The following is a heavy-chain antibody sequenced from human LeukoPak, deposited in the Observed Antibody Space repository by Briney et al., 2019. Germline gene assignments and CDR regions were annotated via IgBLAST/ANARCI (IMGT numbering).Heavy chain of an antibody. V-gene: IGHV1-69*05. D-gene: IGHD3-10*01. J-gene: IGHJ4*02. CDR2: VIPIFGTA. CDR3: ARDGSIEGSGSYYNGIDY. CDR1: GGTFSSYA. Sequence: GASVKVSCKASGGTFSSYAISWVRQAPGQGLEWMGGVIPIFGTANYAQKFQGRVTITTDESTSTAYMELSSLRSEDTAVYYCARDGSIEGSGSYYNGIDYWGQGTLVTVSS.